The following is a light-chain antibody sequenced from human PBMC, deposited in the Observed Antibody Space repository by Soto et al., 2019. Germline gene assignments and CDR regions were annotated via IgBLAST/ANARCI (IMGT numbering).Light chain of an antibody. Sequence: EIVLTQSPATLSLSPGERSTLSCRASQSVSSYLAWYQQKPGQAPRLLIYDASNRATGIPARFSGSGSGTDFTLTISSLEPEDFAVYYCQQSSNLITFGQGTRLEI. CDR3: QQSSNLIT. CDR2: DAS. V-gene: IGKV3-11*01. J-gene: IGKJ5*01. CDR1: QSVSSY.